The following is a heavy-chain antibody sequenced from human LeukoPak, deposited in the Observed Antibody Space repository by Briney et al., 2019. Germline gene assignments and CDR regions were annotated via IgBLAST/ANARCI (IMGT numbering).Heavy chain of an antibody. CDR2: FDPEDGET. Sequence: ASVKVSCKVSGYTLTELSMHWVRQAPGKGLEWMGGFDPEDGETIYAQKFQGRATMTEDTSTDTAYMELSSLRSEDTAVYYCATRVYYYGSGSYHFDYWGQGTLVTVSS. D-gene: IGHD3-10*01. CDR1: GYTLTELS. V-gene: IGHV1-24*01. J-gene: IGHJ4*02. CDR3: ATRVYYYGSGSYHFDY.